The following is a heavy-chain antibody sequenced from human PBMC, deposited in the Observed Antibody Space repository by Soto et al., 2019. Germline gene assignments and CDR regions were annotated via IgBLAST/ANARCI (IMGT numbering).Heavy chain of an antibody. Sequence: PGGSLRLSCAASGFTFSSYAMSWVRQAPGKGLEWVSAISGSGGSTYYADSVKCRFTISRDNSKNTLYLQMNSLRAEDTAVYYCAKRVPIALAGRGGAHDYCGQGSLVTVSS. CDR2: ISGSGGST. V-gene: IGHV3-23*01. CDR1: GFTFSSYA. CDR3: AKRVPIALAGRGGAHDY. J-gene: IGHJ4*02. D-gene: IGHD6-19*01.